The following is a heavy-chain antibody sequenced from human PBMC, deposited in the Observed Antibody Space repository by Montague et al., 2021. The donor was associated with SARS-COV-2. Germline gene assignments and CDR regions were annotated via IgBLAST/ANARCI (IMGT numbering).Heavy chain of an antibody. CDR2: TYFRTQWFH. V-gene: IGHV6-1*01. Sequence: CAISGDGVSNNRAAWNWIRQSPSGGLQWLGRTYFRTQWFHHYAPXVEGRITVNADASKNHFSLQLTSVTPEDSAKYFCVRSQYSNTWFFDYWGQGAQVTVSS. J-gene: IGHJ4*02. CDR1: GDGVSNNRAA. CDR3: VRSQYSNTWFFDY. D-gene: IGHD6-6*01.